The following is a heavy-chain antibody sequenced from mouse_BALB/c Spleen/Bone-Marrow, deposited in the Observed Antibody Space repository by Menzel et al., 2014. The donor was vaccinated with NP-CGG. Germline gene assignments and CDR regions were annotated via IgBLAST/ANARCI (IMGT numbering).Heavy chain of an antibody. CDR1: GFSLTGYG. CDR2: IWGDGST. D-gene: IGHD2-4*01. V-gene: IGHV2-6-7*01. J-gene: IGHJ4*01. Sequence: QMQLKQSGPGLVAPSQSLSITCTVSGFSLTGYGVSWVRQSPGKGLEWLGMIWGDGSTDYNSALKSRLSISKDNSKSQVFLKMNSLQTDDTARYYCARDSFLITRALDYWGQGTSVTVSS. CDR3: ARDSFLITRALDY.